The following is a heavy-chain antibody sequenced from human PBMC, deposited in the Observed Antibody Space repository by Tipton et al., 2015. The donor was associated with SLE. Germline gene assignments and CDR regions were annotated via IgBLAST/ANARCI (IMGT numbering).Heavy chain of an antibody. Sequence: TLSLTCTVSGGSIRSSRHFWGWIRQPLGKGLEWIGVLYYSGNTYYNPSLKSPVTLSIDTSKNQFSLKMRSVTAADTAVYYCVRGHPHIVVLIGGGWFDPWGQGTLVTVSS. CDR3: VRGHPHIVVLIGGGWFDP. J-gene: IGHJ5*02. CDR2: LYYSGNT. V-gene: IGHV4-39*07. CDR1: GGSIRSSRHF. D-gene: IGHD2-21*01.